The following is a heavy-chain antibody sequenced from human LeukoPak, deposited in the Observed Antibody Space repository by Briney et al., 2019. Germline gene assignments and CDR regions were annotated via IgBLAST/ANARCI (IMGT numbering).Heavy chain of an antibody. CDR2: IRLISNSYAT. CDR1: GVTFSGAA. V-gene: IGHV3-73*01. CDR3: TGRGIVATHTDY. Sequence: PGGSLRLSCAASGVTFSGAAMHWGRQASGKGGEWGGGIRLISNSYATAYPPSVKGSFTISRDDSKNTAYLQMNSLKTEDTAVYYCTGRGIVATHTDYWGQGTLVTVSS. J-gene: IGHJ4*02. D-gene: IGHD1-26*01.